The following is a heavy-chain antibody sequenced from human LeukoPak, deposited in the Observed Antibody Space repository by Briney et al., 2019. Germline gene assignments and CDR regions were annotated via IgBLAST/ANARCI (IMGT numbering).Heavy chain of an antibody. CDR2: IKQHGGEK. CDR1: GFTFSSYC. Sequence: AESLRLSCAASGFTFSSYCKSWVRQAPGKGLEWVAKIKQHGGEKYYVDSVKGRFTISRDNSKNSLYLQMNSLSADGTAGYYCSRGPFYGGWGQGTLVTVSS. V-gene: IGHV3-7*01. CDR3: SRGPFYGG. D-gene: IGHD4-23*01. J-gene: IGHJ4*02.